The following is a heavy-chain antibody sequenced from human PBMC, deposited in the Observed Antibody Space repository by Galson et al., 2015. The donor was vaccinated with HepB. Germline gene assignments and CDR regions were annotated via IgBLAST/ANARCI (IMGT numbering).Heavy chain of an antibody. CDR2: INPNSGGT. V-gene: IGHV1-2*02. CDR3: ARDRDGIVVVPALAFDI. Sequence: SVKVSCKASGYTFTGYYMHWVRQAPGQGLEWMGWINPNSGGTNYAQKFQGRVTMTRDTSISTAYMELSRLGSDDTAVYYCARDRDGIVVVPALAFDIWGQGTMVTVSS. J-gene: IGHJ3*02. D-gene: IGHD2-2*01. CDR1: GYTFTGYY.